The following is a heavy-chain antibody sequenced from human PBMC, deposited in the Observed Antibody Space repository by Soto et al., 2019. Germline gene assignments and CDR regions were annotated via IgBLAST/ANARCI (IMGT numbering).Heavy chain of an antibody. CDR1: GYNFTHYG. V-gene: IGHV1-18*01. Sequence: QVQLVQSGGEVKKPGASVKVSCRASGYNFTHYGITWVRQAPGQGLEWMGWISGYNGDTKYAQKLQDRVTMTTDTSTSTAYMEMRNLKTDDTAVYYCAREGIVATIIDYWGQGTLVIVSS. CDR3: AREGIVATIIDY. D-gene: IGHD5-12*01. CDR2: ISGYNGDT. J-gene: IGHJ4*02.